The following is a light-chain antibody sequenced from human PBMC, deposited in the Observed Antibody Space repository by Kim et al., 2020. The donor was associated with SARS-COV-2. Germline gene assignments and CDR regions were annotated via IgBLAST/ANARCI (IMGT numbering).Light chain of an antibody. Sequence: ETVLTQSPATLFLSPGETATLSCRASRSVGSHLGWYQQRVGQAPRLLIFAASNRATGVPARFSGSGSGTDFTLTITSLEPEDSAVYYYQQRANWPPITFGQGTRLEIK. V-gene: IGKV3-11*01. CDR1: RSVGSH. CDR2: AAS. CDR3: QQRANWPPIT. J-gene: IGKJ5*01.